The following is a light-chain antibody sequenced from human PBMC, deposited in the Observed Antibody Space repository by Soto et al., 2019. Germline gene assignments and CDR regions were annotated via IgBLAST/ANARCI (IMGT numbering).Light chain of an antibody. V-gene: IGLV2-8*01. CDR3: SSYAGGNVVV. CDR1: SSDVGGYNY. Sequence: QSALTQPPSASGSPGQSVTISCTGTSSDVGGYNYVCWYQQYPGKAPKLMIDDVSKRPSGVADRFSGSKLGNTASLTVSGLQAEDEADYYCSSYAGGNVVVFGGGTKLTVL. CDR2: DVS. J-gene: IGLJ2*01.